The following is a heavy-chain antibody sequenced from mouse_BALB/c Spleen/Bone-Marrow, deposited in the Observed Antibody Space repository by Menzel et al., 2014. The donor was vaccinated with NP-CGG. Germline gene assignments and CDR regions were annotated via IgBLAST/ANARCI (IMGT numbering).Heavy chain of an antibody. D-gene: IGHD2-4*01. CDR3: ARPYDFGARFAY. Sequence: EVKLVESGGDLVKPGGSLKLSCAASGFTFSSYGMSWVRQTPDKRLEWVATISSGGSYTYYPDSVKGRFTISRDNAKNTLYLQMSSLKTEDTAMYYCARPYDFGARFAYWGQGTLVTVSA. V-gene: IGHV5-6*01. CDR2: ISSGGSYT. J-gene: IGHJ3*01. CDR1: GFTFSSYG.